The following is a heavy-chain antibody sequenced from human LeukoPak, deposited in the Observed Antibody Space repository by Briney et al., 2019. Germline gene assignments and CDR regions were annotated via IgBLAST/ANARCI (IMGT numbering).Heavy chain of an antibody. J-gene: IGHJ4*02. CDR1: GGTFSSYA. Sequence: SVKVSCRASGGTFSSYAISWVRQAPGQGLEWMGRITPILGIANYAQKFQGRVTITADKSTSTAYMELSSLRSEDTAVYYCARDPVRGYGGNPTLFDYWGQGTLVTVSS. V-gene: IGHV1-69*04. CDR3: ARDPVRGYGGNPTLFDY. CDR2: ITPILGIA. D-gene: IGHD4-23*01.